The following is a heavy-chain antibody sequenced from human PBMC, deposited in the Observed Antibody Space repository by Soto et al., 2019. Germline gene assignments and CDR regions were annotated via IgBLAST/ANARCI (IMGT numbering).Heavy chain of an antibody. CDR2: IYYSGST. CDR1: GGSISSSSYY. Sequence: SETLSLTCTVSGGSISSSSYYCGCIRQPPGKGLECIGSIYYSGSTYYNPSLKSRVTISVDTSKNQFSLKLSSVTAADTAVYYCARIEDTSSSWALGYYYGMDVWGQGTTVTVSS. V-gene: IGHV4-39*01. CDR3: ARIEDTSSSWALGYYYGMDV. J-gene: IGHJ6*02. D-gene: IGHD6-13*01.